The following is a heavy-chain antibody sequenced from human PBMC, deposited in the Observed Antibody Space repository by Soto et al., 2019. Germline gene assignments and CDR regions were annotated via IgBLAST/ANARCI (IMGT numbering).Heavy chain of an antibody. V-gene: IGHV3-11*05. J-gene: IGHJ4*02. CDR2: IRSSGSYT. CDR1: RFPFSAYC. CDR3: ARDKGGEFDY. Sequence: GGLLRLSCSVSRFPFSAYCMTWIRQGPGKGLEWVSYIRSSGSYTNFADSVKGRFTISRDNAKNSLYLQMNSLRAEYTAVYYCARDKGGEFDYWGQGTLVT.